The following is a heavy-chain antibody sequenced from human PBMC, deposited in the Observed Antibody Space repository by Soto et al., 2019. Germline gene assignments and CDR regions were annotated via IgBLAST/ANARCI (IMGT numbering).Heavy chain of an antibody. CDR3: ARDLRGSPDY. D-gene: IGHD1-26*01. CDR1: GFTFSTYW. Sequence: EGQLVESGGGLVQPGGYRRISCAASGFTFSTYWMNWVRQAPGKGLVWVSLINPDGSTTTYADSVKGRFTISRDNAKNTVYLQMTSLRVEDTAVYYCARDLRGSPDYWGQGTLVTVSS. CDR2: INPDGSTT. V-gene: IGHV3-74*01. J-gene: IGHJ4*02.